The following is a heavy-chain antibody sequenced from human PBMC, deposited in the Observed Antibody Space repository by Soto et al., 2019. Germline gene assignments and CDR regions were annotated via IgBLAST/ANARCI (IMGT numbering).Heavy chain of an antibody. J-gene: IGHJ6*02. CDR2: INHSGST. V-gene: IGHV4-34*01. D-gene: IGHD6-13*01. Sequence: SETLSLTCAVYGGSFSGYYWSWIRQPPGKGLEWIGEINHSGSTNYNPSLKSRVTISVDTSKNQFSLKLSSVTAADTAVYYCARVGAVQQYYYGMDVWGQGTTVTVSS. CDR1: GGSFSGYY. CDR3: ARVGAVQQYYYGMDV.